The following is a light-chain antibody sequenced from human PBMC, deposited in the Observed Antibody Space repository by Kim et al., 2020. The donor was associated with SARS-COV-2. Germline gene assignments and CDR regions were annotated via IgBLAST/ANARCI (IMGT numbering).Light chain of an antibody. J-gene: IGKJ1*01. CDR2: DAS. Sequence: DFQMTQSPSSLSASVGDTVTITCRARENINWYLAWYQQKPGKAPNLLIYDASILEEGVPSRFSGSGYETEFTLTISNLQPDDIATYYSQHPRMFGPGTKVDIK. CDR1: ENINWY. CDR3: QHPRM. V-gene: IGKV1-5*01.